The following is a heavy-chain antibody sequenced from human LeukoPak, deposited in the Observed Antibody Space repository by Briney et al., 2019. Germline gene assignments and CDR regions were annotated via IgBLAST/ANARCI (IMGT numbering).Heavy chain of an antibody. Sequence: ASVKVSCKDSGYTFTRYGITWVRQAPGRGLEWMGWISTVNGDTNYAQNLQGRATMTTDTSTTTAYMELKNLRSDDTAVYYCARGIAPDQYWGQGTLVTVSS. V-gene: IGHV1-18*04. J-gene: IGHJ4*02. CDR1: GYTFTRYG. D-gene: IGHD1-14*01. CDR2: ISTVNGDT. CDR3: ARGIAPDQY.